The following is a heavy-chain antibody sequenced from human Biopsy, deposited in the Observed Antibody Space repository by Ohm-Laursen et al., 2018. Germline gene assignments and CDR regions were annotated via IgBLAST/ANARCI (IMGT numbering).Heavy chain of an antibody. CDR2: IYNDVST. J-gene: IGHJ3*01. D-gene: IGHD5-18*01. CDR1: GASVSSGSYD. Sequence: GTLSLTWTVSGASVSSGSYDWSWIRQPPGKGLEWIGNIYNDVSTKYNPSLRSRVTISADTSANQFSLKLRSVTAADTAVYYCARGYAGLYEAFDFWGQGTVVTVAS. CDR3: ARGYAGLYEAFDF. V-gene: IGHV4-61*01.